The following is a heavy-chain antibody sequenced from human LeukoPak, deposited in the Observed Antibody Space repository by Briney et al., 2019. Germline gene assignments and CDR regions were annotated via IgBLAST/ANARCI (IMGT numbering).Heavy chain of an antibody. CDR1: GFTFDDYG. CDR2: INWNGGST. J-gene: IGHJ4*02. D-gene: IGHD3-22*01. Sequence: PGGSLRLSCAASGFTFDDYGMSWVRQAPGKGLEWVSGINWNGGSTGYADSVKGRFTISRDNAKNSLYLQMNSLRAEGTALYYCARATHYYESSGYDYWGQGTLVTASS. V-gene: IGHV3-20*04. CDR3: ARATHYYESSGYDY.